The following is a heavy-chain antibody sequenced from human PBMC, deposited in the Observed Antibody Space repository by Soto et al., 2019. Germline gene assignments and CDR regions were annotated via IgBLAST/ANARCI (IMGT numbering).Heavy chain of an antibody. CDR1: GFTFSSYA. D-gene: IGHD3-22*01. CDR3: ARDGGYYYDSSGEPFDY. V-gene: IGHV3-30-3*01. J-gene: IGHJ4*02. Sequence: GGSLRLSCAASGFTFSSYAMHWVRQAPGKGLEWVAVISYDGSNKYYADSVKGRFTISRDNSKNTLYLQMNSLRAEDTAVYYCARDGGYYYDSSGEPFDYWGQGTLVTVSS. CDR2: ISYDGSNK.